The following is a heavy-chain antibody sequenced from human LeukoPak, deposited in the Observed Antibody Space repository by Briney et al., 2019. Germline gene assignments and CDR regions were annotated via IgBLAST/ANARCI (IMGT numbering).Heavy chain of an antibody. Sequence: SLRLSCAASGFTVSSNYMSWVRQAPGKGLEWVSVIYSGGSTYYADSVKGRFTISRDNSKNTLYLQMNSLRAEDTAVYYCARARYSSSWGFDYWGQGTLVTVSS. J-gene: IGHJ4*02. CDR3: ARARYSSSWGFDY. CDR1: GFTVSSNY. V-gene: IGHV3-53*05. CDR2: IYSGGST. D-gene: IGHD6-13*01.